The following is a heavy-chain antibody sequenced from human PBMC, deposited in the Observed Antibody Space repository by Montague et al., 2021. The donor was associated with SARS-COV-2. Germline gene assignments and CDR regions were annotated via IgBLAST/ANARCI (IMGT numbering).Heavy chain of an antibody. Sequence: SLRLSCAASRLPFNGYAMHWVRQAPGKGLDWLTFISHDESNHRYADSVKGRFTISRDNSKNTLYLQMDSLRPEDTAVYYCAREGYRSGSFYIDYWGQGTLVTVSS. CDR1: RLPFNGYA. CDR2: ISHDESNH. V-gene: IGHV3-30*04. D-gene: IGHD1-26*01. CDR3: AREGYRSGSFYIDY. J-gene: IGHJ4*01.